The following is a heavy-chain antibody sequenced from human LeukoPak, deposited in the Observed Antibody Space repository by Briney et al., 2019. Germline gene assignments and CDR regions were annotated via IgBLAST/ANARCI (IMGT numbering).Heavy chain of an antibody. D-gene: IGHD3-16*01. V-gene: IGHV4-39*07. CDR1: GGSISSSSYY. J-gene: IGHJ4*02. CDR2: IYYSGST. CDR3: ASGKHMITGDY. Sequence: SETLSLTCTVSGGSISSSSYYWGWIRQPPGKGLEWIGSIYYSGSTYYNPSLKSRVTISVDTSKNQFSLKLSSVTAADTAVYYCASGKHMITGDYWGQGTLVTVSS.